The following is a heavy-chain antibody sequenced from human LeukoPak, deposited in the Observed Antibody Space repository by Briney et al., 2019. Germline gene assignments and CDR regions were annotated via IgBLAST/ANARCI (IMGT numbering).Heavy chain of an antibody. D-gene: IGHD2-15*01. CDR1: GGSISSSSYY. V-gene: IGHV4-39*07. CDR3: ARDRCSGGSCYNGDY. CDR2: IYYNGNT. J-gene: IGHJ4*02. Sequence: SETLSLTCTVSGGSISSSSYYWGWIRQPPEKGLEWFGSIYYNGNTYYNPSLKSRVIISVDTSKNQFSLKLSSVTAADTAVYYCARDRCSGGSCYNGDYWGQGTLVTVSS.